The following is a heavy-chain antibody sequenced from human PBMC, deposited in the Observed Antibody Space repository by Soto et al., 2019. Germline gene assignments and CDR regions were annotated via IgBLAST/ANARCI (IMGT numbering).Heavy chain of an antibody. Sequence: QVQLQESGPGLVKPSQTLSLTCTVSGGSISSGGYYWSWIRQHPGTGLEWIGYIYYSGSTYYNPSLKSRVTISVDTSKNQFSLKLSSVTAADTAVYYCARGKRDWTIPGIAVARGGNWFDPWGQGTLVTVSS. D-gene: IGHD6-19*01. J-gene: IGHJ5*02. CDR1: GGSISSGGYY. V-gene: IGHV4-31*03. CDR3: ARGKRDWTIPGIAVARGGNWFDP. CDR2: IYYSGST.